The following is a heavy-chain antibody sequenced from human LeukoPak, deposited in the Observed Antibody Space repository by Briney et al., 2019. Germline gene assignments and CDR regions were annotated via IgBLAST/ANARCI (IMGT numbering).Heavy chain of an antibody. Sequence: GGSLRLSCVASGFTMFSYMNWVRQAPGKGLEWVSVIYSGGGGITYYADSVKGRFTISRDNSKNTLYLQMNSLRAEDTAVYYCARGGNWDLYYFDNWGQGTLVTVSS. CDR1: GFTMFSY. J-gene: IGHJ4*02. CDR2: IYSGGGGIT. CDR3: ARGGNWDLYYFDN. D-gene: IGHD7-27*01. V-gene: IGHV3-53*01.